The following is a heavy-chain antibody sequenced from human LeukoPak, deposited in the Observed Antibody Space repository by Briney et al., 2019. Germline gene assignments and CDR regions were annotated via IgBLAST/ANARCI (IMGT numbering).Heavy chain of an antibody. CDR1: GFTFSSYA. CDR2: IRYDGSNK. D-gene: IGHD7-27*01. J-gene: IGHJ4*02. Sequence: GGSLRLSCAASGFTFSSYAMHWVRQAPGKGLEWVAFIRYDGSNKYYAGSVKGRFTISRDNSKNTLFLQMTSLRVEDTAVYYCAKDGEKPSQFDYWGQGTLVTVSS. CDR3: AKDGEKPSQFDY. V-gene: IGHV3-30*02.